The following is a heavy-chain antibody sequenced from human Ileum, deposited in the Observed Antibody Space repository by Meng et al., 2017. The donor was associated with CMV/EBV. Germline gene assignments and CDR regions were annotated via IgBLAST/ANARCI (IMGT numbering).Heavy chain of an antibody. CDR2: INSDGSST. Sequence: FLFSSYWMHWVRQAPGKGLVWVSRINSDGSSTSYADSVKGRFTISRDNAKNTLYLQMNSLRAEDTAVYYCARDSGGILEWLFGTFDPWGQGTLVTVSS. J-gene: IGHJ5*02. CDR3: ARDSGGILEWLFGTFDP. D-gene: IGHD3-3*01. CDR1: FLFSSYW. V-gene: IGHV3-74*01.